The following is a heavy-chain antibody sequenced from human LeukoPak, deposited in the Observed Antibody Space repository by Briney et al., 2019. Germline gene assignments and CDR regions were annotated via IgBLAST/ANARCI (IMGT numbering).Heavy chain of an antibody. CDR2: IGSSRRYI. CDR1: GITFSRHS. Sequence: PRGSLRLSCEVSGITFSRHSMNWVRQAPGKGLEWVASIGSSRRYIYHADSVRGRFTISGDNAEKSLYLEMNSLRVEDTAVYYCTRGLEYSSTDAFDIWGQGIMVTVSS. CDR3: TRGLEYSSTDAFDI. J-gene: IGHJ3*02. D-gene: IGHD6-6*01. V-gene: IGHV3-21*01.